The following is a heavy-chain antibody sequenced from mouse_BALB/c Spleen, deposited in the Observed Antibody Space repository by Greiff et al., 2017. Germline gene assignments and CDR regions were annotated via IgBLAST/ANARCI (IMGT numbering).Heavy chain of an antibody. Sequence: VKLQESGAELVRPGSSVKISCKASGYAFSSYWMNWVKQRPGQGLEWIGQIYPGDGDTNYNGKFKGKATLTADKSSSTAYMQLSSLTSEDSAVYFCARWDYGSSRFAYWGQGTLVTVSA. CDR3: ARWDYGSSRFAY. CDR1: GYAFSSYW. D-gene: IGHD1-1*01. CDR2: IYPGDGDT. J-gene: IGHJ3*01. V-gene: IGHV1-80*01.